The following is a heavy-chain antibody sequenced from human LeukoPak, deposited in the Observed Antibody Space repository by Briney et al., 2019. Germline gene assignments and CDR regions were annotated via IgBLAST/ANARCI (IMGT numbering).Heavy chain of an antibody. Sequence: SETLSLTCSVSGGSVSNYYWSWIRQPPGKGLEWIGYVCYTGSTNYNPSLKSVVTLVEDNSKNQFSLMLYSVTVADTAVYYCARHFAYSSSSYFDYWGQGSLVTVSS. D-gene: IGHD6-6*01. J-gene: IGHJ4*02. CDR2: VCYTGST. CDR3: ARHFAYSSSSYFDY. CDR1: GGSVSNYY. V-gene: IGHV4-59*08.